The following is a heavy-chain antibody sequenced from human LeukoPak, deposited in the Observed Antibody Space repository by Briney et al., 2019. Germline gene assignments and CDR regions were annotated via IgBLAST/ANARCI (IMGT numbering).Heavy chain of an antibody. Sequence: GRSLRLSCAASGFTFDDYAMHWVRQAPGKGLEWVSGISWNSGSIGYADSVKGRFTISRDNAKNSLYLQMNSLRAEDTALYYCAKDARHFIAVAGTNWFDPWGQGTLVTVSS. D-gene: IGHD6-19*01. CDR3: AKDARHFIAVAGTNWFDP. J-gene: IGHJ5*02. CDR2: ISWNSGSI. CDR1: GFTFDDYA. V-gene: IGHV3-9*01.